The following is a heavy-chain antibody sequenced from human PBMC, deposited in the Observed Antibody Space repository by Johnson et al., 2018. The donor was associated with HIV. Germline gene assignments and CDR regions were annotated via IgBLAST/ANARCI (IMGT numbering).Heavy chain of an antibody. V-gene: IGHV3-7*01. CDR1: GFSFSDYY. CDR3: ARVRAGRENAFDI. D-gene: IGHD1-26*01. Sequence: EVQLVESGGGLVKPGGSLRLSCEASGFSFSDYYMSWIHQAPGKGLEWVANIKQDGSEKYYVDSVKGRFTISRDNAKNSLYMQMNSPRVDDTAIYYCARVRAGRENAFDIWGQGTMVTVSS. CDR2: IKQDGSEK. J-gene: IGHJ3*02.